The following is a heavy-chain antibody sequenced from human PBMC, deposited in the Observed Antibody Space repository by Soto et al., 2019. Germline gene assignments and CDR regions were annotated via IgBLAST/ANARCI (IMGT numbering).Heavy chain of an antibody. Sequence: PSQTLSLTCAISGDSVSTNSAAWNWIRQSPSRGLEWLGRTYYRSKWYYDYALSVRSRISINPDTSRNQFSLQLSSVTPEDTAVYFCATVGCSGGTCLDGLDVWGQGTTVTVSS. J-gene: IGHJ6*02. CDR3: ATVGCSGGTCLDGLDV. CDR2: TYYRSKWYY. CDR1: GDSVSTNSAA. D-gene: IGHD2-15*01. V-gene: IGHV6-1*01.